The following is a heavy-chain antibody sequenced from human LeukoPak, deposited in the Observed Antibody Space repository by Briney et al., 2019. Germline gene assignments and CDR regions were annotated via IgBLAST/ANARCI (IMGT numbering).Heavy chain of an antibody. CDR2: KSYDGSNK. CDR3: ARGGGGVVVSYYFDY. CDR1: GFTFSSYG. J-gene: IGHJ4*02. Sequence: GGSLRLSCAASGFTFSSYGMHWVRQAPGKGLEWVAVKSYDGSNKYYADSVKGRFTISRDNSKNTLSLQMNSLRAEDTAVYYCARGGGGVVVSYYFDYWGQGTLVTVSS. D-gene: IGHD2-15*01. V-gene: IGHV3-30*03.